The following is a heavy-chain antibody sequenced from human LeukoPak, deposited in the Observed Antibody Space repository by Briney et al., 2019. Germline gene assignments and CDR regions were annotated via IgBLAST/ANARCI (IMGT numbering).Heavy chain of an antibody. Sequence: SGGSLRLSCAASGFTFSNYGMSWVRQAPGKGLEWVSTISGSGTYTYYADSVKGRFTFSRDNSKNTLYLQMNSLRAEDTAVYYCAKDQTAAAGYFDYWGQGTLVTVSS. D-gene: IGHD6-13*01. J-gene: IGHJ4*02. CDR1: GFTFSNYG. CDR2: ISGSGTYT. CDR3: AKDQTAAAGYFDY. V-gene: IGHV3-23*01.